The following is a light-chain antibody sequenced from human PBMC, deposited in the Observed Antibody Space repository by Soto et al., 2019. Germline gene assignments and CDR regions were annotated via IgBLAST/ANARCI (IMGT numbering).Light chain of an antibody. Sequence: QPVLTQSPSASASLGASVKLTCTLSSGHSSYAIAWHQQQPEKGPRHLMKLDSDGSHTKGDAIPDRFSGSSSGAERYLTIASLQSEDDADYYWQTCSTGIHVVFGGGTKLTVL. CDR3: QTCSTGIHVV. CDR2: LDSDGSH. J-gene: IGLJ2*01. V-gene: IGLV4-69*01. CDR1: SGHSSYA.